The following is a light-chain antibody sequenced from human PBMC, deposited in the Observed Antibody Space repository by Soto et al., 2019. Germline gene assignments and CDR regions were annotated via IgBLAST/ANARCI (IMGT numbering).Light chain of an antibody. J-gene: IGLJ1*01. V-gene: IGLV2-8*01. CDR2: DVT. Sequence: QSALTQPPSASGSPGQSVTISCTGTSSDVGGYNYVSWHQQHPGKAPKLIIYDVTKRPSGVPDRFSGSKSGYTASLTVSGLRAEDEADYYCSSFAGGNIYVFGTGTKVTVL. CDR1: SSDVGGYNY. CDR3: SSFAGGNIYV.